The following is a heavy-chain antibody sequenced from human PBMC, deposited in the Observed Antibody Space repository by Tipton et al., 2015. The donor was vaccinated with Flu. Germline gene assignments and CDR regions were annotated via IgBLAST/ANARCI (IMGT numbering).Heavy chain of an antibody. CDR3: AKVIPKLVAGLDY. Sequence: GSLRLSCAASGFTFSSYAMHWVRQAPGKGLEWVSGFSASARTTYFADSVKGRFTISRDNFKNTLYLQMNSLRAEDTAVYYCAKVIPKLVAGLDYWGQGTLVTVSS. D-gene: IGHD6-19*01. CDR1: GFTFSSYA. J-gene: IGHJ4*02. V-gene: IGHV3-23*01. CDR2: FSASARTT.